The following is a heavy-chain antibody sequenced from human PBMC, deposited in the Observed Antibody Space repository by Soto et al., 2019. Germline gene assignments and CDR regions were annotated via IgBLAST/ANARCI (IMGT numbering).Heavy chain of an antibody. CDR1: GFTFSTFW. V-gene: IGHV3-23*01. CDR3: AKVERYYYDSSGYYSSPLF. D-gene: IGHD3-22*01. Sequence: GGALRLSCAASGFTFSTFWMHWVRQGPGKGLVWVSAINNSGGTTYYADSVKGRFTISRDTSKNTLYLQMNSLRAEDTAVYYCAKVERYYYDSSGYYSSPLFWGQGTLVTVSS. J-gene: IGHJ4*02. CDR2: INNSGGTT.